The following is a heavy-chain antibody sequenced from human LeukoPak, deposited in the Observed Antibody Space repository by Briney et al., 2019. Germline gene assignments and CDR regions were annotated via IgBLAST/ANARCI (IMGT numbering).Heavy chain of an antibody. CDR3: AKGNYDILTGYFPHFDY. D-gene: IGHD3-9*01. Sequence: PGTSLRLSCAASGFTFSSYAMSWVRQAPGKGLEWVSAISGSGGSTYYADSVKGRFTISRDNSKNTLYLQMNSLRAEDTAVYYCAKGNYDILTGYFPHFDYWGQGTLVTVSS. CDR1: GFTFSSYA. J-gene: IGHJ4*02. CDR2: ISGSGGST. V-gene: IGHV3-23*01.